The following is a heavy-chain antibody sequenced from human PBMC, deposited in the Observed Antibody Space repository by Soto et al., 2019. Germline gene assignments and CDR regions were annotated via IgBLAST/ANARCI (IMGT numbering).Heavy chain of an antibody. V-gene: IGHV4-39*01. CDR2: IYYSGST. Sequence: QLQLQESGPGLVKPSETLSLTCTVSGGSISSSSYYWGWIRQPPGKGLEWIGSIYYSGSTYYNPSLKSPVTIPVDTPKNQFPLKLSSVTAADTAVYYCARHDQTGADYWGQGTLVTVSS. CDR1: GGSISSSSYY. D-gene: IGHD7-27*01. CDR3: ARHDQTGADY. J-gene: IGHJ4*02.